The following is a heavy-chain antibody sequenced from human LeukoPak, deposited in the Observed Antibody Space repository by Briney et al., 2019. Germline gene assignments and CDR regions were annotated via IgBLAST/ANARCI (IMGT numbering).Heavy chain of an antibody. CDR1: GFTVSSNY. CDR2: IYSGGST. Sequence: GGSLRLSCAASGFTVSSNYMSWVRQAPGKGLEWVSVIYSGGSTYYADSVKGRFTISRDNSKNTLYLQMNSLRAEDTAVYYCAREDITAVAGYYYGMDVWGQGTTVTVSS. CDR3: AREDITAVAGYYYGMDV. D-gene: IGHD6-19*01. J-gene: IGHJ6*02. V-gene: IGHV3-53*01.